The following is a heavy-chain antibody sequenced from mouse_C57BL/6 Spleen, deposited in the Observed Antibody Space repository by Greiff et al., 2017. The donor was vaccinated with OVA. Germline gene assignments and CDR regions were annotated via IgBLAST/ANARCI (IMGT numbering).Heavy chain of an antibody. V-gene: IGHV6-6*01. CDR2: IRNKANNPAT. Sequence: EVKVEESGGGLVQPGGSMKLSCAASGFTFSDAWMDWVRQSPEKGLEWVAEIRNKANNPATYYAESVKGRFTISRDDSKSSVYLQMNSLRAEDTGIYYCTRPIYYYGSSHWYFDVWGTGTTVTVSS. D-gene: IGHD1-1*01. J-gene: IGHJ1*03. CDR1: GFTFSDAW. CDR3: TRPIYYYGSSHWYFDV.